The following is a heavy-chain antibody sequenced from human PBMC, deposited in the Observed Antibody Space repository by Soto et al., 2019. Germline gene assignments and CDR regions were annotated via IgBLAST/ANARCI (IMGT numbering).Heavy chain of an antibody. CDR2: ISSYNGNT. V-gene: IGHV1-18*01. J-gene: IGHJ4*02. D-gene: IGHD1-26*01. CDR1: GYTFTSYS. CDR3: ARGGQWDFLSDY. Sequence: APVKVSCKASGYTFTSYSMRWARQAPGQRPEWMGWISSYNGNTNYAQTFQGRVTLTTDTSTSTAYMELRSLRSDDTAVYFCARGGQWDFLSDYWGQGTLVTVSS.